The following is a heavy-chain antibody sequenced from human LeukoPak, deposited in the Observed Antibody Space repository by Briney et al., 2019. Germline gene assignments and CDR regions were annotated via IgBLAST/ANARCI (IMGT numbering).Heavy chain of an antibody. V-gene: IGHV3-66*04. J-gene: IGHJ4*02. CDR2: LYSGGDT. D-gene: IGHD3-10*01. CDR3: ARHFHGRYGELLSSPFDY. CDR1: GLTVSRTY. Sequence: GGSLRLSCKVSGLTVSRTYMTWVRQASGKALEWLSVLYSGGDTNYADSVKGRFTISRDNAKNSLYLQMNSLKAEDTAVYYCARHFHGRYGELLSSPFDYWGQGTLVTVSS.